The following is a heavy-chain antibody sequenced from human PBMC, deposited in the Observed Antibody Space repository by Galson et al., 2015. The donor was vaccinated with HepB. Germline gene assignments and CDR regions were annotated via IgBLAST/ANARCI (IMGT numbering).Heavy chain of an antibody. CDR3: AREVGTKFQVDH. D-gene: IGHD1-26*01. J-gene: IGHJ4*02. Sequence: SLRLSCAASGFTFSDYSMHWVRQAPGKGLEWVTVISYDASQKYYADSVKGRFTTARDNSKNTLYLQMDSLRPDDMALYYCAREVGTKFQVDHWGQGTLVIVSS. V-gene: IGHV3-30*04. CDR2: ISYDASQK. CDR1: GFTFSDYS.